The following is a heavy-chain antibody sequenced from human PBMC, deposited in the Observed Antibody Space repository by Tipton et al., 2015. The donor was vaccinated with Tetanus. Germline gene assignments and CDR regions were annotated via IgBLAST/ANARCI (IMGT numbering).Heavy chain of an antibody. CDR3: ARGDYYGSGTYDV. V-gene: IGHV4-30-2*01. CDR1: GALLTTGGYS. Sequence: TLSLTCNVTGALLTTGGYSWGWIRQPPGQGLEWIGYIYQTGSTYFNPSLRSRLTMSFKMSKNQFSLKLTSATAADTAVYYCARGDYYGSGTYDVWGQGTTVTVPS. D-gene: IGHD3-10*01. J-gene: IGHJ6*02. CDR2: IYQTGST.